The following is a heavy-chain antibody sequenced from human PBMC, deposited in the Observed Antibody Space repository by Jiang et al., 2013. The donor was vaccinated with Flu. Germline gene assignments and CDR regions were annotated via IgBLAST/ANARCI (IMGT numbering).Heavy chain of an antibody. Sequence: EWMGGIIPILGIANYAQKFQGRVTITADKSTSTAYMELSSLRSEDTAVYYCARASGRELRLDYWGQGTLVTVSS. J-gene: IGHJ4*02. V-gene: IGHV1-69*10. CDR3: ARASGRELRLDY. D-gene: IGHD1-26*01. CDR2: IIPILGIA.